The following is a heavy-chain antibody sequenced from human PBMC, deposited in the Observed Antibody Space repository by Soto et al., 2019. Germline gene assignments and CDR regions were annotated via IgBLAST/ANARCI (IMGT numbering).Heavy chain of an antibody. CDR1: GGTFSSYA. V-gene: IGHV1-69*13. D-gene: IGHD4-17*01. CDR2: IIPIFGTA. CDR3: ARDYGDYTTPIDAFDI. J-gene: IGHJ3*02. Sequence: SVKVSCKASGGTFSSYAISWVRQAPGQGLEWMGGIIPIFGTANYAQKFQGRVTINADESTSTAYMELSSLRSEDTAVYYCARDYGDYTTPIDAFDIWGQGTMVTVSS.